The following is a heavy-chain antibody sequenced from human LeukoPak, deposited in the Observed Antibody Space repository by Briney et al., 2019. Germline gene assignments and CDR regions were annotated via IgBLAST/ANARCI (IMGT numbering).Heavy chain of an antibody. D-gene: IGHD1-14*01. Sequence: SETLSLTCTVSGGSISSYYWSWIRQPPGKGLEWIGYIYYSGSTNYNPSLKSRVTTSVDPSKNQFSLKLSSVTAADTAVYYCARGTVSEPLLPPTFDYWGQGTLVTVSS. CDR1: GGSISSYY. V-gene: IGHV4-59*01. CDR3: ARGTVSEPLLPPTFDY. CDR2: IYYSGST. J-gene: IGHJ4*02.